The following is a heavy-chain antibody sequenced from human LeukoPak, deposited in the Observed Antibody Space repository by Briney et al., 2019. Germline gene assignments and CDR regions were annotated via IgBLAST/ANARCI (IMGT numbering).Heavy chain of an antibody. D-gene: IGHD5-18*01. CDR1: GYTFTGYY. CDR3: ARENTAMVTGPLDY. J-gene: IGHJ4*02. CDR2: INPNSGGT. V-gene: IGHV1-2*02. Sequence: ASVKVSCTASGYTFTGYYMHWVRQAPGQGLEWMGWINPNSGGTNYAQKFQGRVTMTRDTSISTAYMELSRLRSDDTAVYYCARENTAMVTGPLDYWGQGTLVTVSS.